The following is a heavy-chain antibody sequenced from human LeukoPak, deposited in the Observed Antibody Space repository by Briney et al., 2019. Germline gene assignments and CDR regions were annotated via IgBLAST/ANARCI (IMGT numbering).Heavy chain of an antibody. V-gene: IGHV4-34*01. D-gene: IGHD6-13*01. J-gene: IGHJ6*02. CDR2: INHSGST. CDR3: ARIGRLGYSSSWNHPYYYYGMDV. Sequence: PSETLSLTCAVYGGSFSGYYWSWIRQPPGKGLEWIGEINHSGSTNYNPSLKSRVTISVDTSKNQFSLKLSSVTAADTAVYYCARIGRLGYSSSWNHPYYYYGMDVWGQGTTVTVSS. CDR1: GGSFSGYY.